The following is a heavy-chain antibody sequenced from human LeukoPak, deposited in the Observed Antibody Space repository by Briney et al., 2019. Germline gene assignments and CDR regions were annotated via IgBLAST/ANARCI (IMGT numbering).Heavy chain of an antibody. J-gene: IGHJ4*02. D-gene: IGHD5-24*01. V-gene: IGHV1-18*01. Sequence: ASVKVSCKASGYTFTSYAMNWVRQAPGQGLEWMGWISAYNGNTNYAQKLQGRVTMTTDTSTSTAYMELRSLRSDDTAVYYCARAWGRDGQGHFDYWGQGTLVTVSS. CDR2: ISAYNGNT. CDR3: ARAWGRDGQGHFDY. CDR1: GYTFTSYA.